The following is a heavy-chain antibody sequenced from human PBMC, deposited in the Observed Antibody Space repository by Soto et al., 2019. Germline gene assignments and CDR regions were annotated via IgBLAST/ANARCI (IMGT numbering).Heavy chain of an antibody. CDR3: TTCHYSSYGLRDY. Sequence: EVQLVESGGGLVKPGGSLRLSCAASGFTFSNAWMTWVRQAPGKGLEWVGRITSKTDGGKTDYAAHVKGRFTISRDDPQNTLYLQMNSLKTEDTAVYYCTTCHYSSYGLRDYWGQGTLVPVSS. CDR1: GFTFSNAW. CDR2: ITSKTDGGKT. V-gene: IGHV3-15*01. J-gene: IGHJ4*02. D-gene: IGHD6-19*01.